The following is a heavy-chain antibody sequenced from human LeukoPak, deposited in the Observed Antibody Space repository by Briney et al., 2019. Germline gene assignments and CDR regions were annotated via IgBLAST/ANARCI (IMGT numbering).Heavy chain of an antibody. CDR2: IYYTGST. Sequence: PSETLSLTCTVSGGSISTYYWNWIRQPPGKGLEWIGYIYYTGSTNYNPSLKSRVTISVDTSKNQFSLKLSSVTAADTAVYYRARSGGYSSSWSLWGQGTLVTISS. CDR1: GGSISTYY. J-gene: IGHJ4*02. V-gene: IGHV4-59*01. CDR3: ARSGGYSSSWSL. D-gene: IGHD6-13*01.